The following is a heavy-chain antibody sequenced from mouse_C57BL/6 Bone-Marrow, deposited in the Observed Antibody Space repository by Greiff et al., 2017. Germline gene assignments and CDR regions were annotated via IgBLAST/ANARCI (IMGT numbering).Heavy chain of an antibody. CDR1: GYTFTSYG. J-gene: IGHJ1*03. CDR3: AKEVHYYGPSYWYFDV. V-gene: IGHV1-81*01. D-gene: IGHD1-2*01. CDR2: IYPRSGNT. Sequence: VQLQESGAELARPGASVKLSCKASGYTFTSYGISWVKQRTGQGLEWIGEIYPRSGNTYYNEKFKGKATLTADKSSSTAYMELRSLTYEDSAVYFCAKEVHYYGPSYWYFDVWGTGTTVTVSS.